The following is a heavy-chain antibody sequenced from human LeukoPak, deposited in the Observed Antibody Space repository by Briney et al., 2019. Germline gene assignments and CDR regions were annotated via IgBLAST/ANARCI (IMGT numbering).Heavy chain of an antibody. V-gene: IGHV4-30-2*01. CDR2: IYHSGST. Sequence: SQTLSLTCTVSGGSISSGGYYWSWIRQPPGKGLEWIGYIYHSGSTYYNPSLKSRVTISVDTSKNQFSLKLSSVTAADTAVYYCARKEVGQYYFDYWGQGTLVTVSS. CDR1: GGSISSGGYY. CDR3: ARKEVGQYYFDY. J-gene: IGHJ4*02. D-gene: IGHD2-2*01.